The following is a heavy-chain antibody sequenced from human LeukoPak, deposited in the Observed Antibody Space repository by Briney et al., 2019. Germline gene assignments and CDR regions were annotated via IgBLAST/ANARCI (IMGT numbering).Heavy chain of an antibody. Sequence: PGRSLRLSCTASGFTFGDYAMNWVRQAPGKGLEWVGFIRGKGYGGTTEYAASVKGRFTISRDDSKSIAYLQMNSMKTEDTAMYYCTRGYGDPQRDHYWGQGTLVTVSS. D-gene: IGHD4-17*01. CDR2: IRGKGYGGTT. CDR1: GFTFGDYA. CDR3: TRGYGDPQRDHY. V-gene: IGHV3-49*04. J-gene: IGHJ4*02.